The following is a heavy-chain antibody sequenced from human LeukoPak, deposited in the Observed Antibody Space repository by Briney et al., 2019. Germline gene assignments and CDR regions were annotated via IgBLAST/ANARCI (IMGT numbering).Heavy chain of an antibody. CDR2: IKQDGSEK. Sequence: GGSLRLSCAASGFTFSSYWMSWVRQAPGKGLEWVANIKQDGSEKYYVDSVKGRFTISRDNAKNSLYLQMNSLRAEDTAVYYCAREVKYYYGSFDYWGQGTLVIVSS. V-gene: IGHV3-7*01. J-gene: IGHJ4*02. CDR1: GFTFSSYW. D-gene: IGHD3-10*01. CDR3: AREVKYYYGSFDY.